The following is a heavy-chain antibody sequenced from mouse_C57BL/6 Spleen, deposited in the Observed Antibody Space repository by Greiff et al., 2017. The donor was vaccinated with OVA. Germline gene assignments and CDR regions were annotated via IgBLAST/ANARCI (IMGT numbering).Heavy chain of an antibody. CDR3: AREGAYGNYY. CDR1: GYTFTSYW. CDR2: IYPSDSET. D-gene: IGHD2-1*01. Sequence: QVQLQQSGAELVRPGSSVKLSCKASGYTFTSYWMDWVKQRPGQGLEWIGNIYPSDSETHYNQKFKDKATLTVDKSSSTAYMQLSSLTSEDSAVYYCAREGAYGNYYWGQGTTLTVSS. V-gene: IGHV1-61*01. J-gene: IGHJ2*01.